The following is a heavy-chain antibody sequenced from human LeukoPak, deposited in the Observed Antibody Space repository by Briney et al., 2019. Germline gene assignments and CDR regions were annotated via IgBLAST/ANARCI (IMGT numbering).Heavy chain of an antibody. V-gene: IGHV5-51*01. J-gene: IGHJ4*02. Sequence: GESLKISCKGSGYSFANYWIGWVRQMPGKGLEWMGIIFPGDSDTRYSPSFQGQVTISADKSISTAYVQWSSLKVSDTAMYYCASPVVPAAVGLYWGQGTLVTVSS. D-gene: IGHD2-2*01. CDR3: ASPVVPAAVGLY. CDR2: IFPGDSDT. CDR1: GYSFANYW.